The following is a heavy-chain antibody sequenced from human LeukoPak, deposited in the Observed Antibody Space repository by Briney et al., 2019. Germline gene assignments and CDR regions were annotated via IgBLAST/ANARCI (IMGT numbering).Heavy chain of an antibody. Sequence: PSETLSLTCAVYGGSFSGYYWSWIRQPPGKGLEWIGEINHSGSTNYNPSLKSRVTISVDTSKNQFSLKLSSVTAADTAVYYCARGPRRGYSYGSSGSSRPRGYYFDYWGQGTLVTVSS. V-gene: IGHV4-34*01. CDR3: ARGPRRGYSYGSSGSSRPRGYYFDY. CDR2: INHSGST. CDR1: GGSFSGYY. J-gene: IGHJ4*02. D-gene: IGHD5-18*01.